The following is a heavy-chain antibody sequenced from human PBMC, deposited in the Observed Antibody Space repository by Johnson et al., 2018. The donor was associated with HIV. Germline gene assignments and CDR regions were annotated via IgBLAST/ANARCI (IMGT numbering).Heavy chain of an antibody. CDR2: ISYDGSNK. CDR1: GFTFSSYG. J-gene: IGHJ3*02. Sequence: QMLLVESGGGVVQPGRSLRLSCAASGFTFSSYGMHWVRQAPGKGLEWVAVISYDGSNKYYADSVKGRFTISRDNSKNTLYLQMNSLRAEDTAVYYCVRSPRAAEGAFDIWGQGTMVTVSS. V-gene: IGHV3-30*03. CDR3: VRSPRAAEGAFDI. D-gene: IGHD6-13*01.